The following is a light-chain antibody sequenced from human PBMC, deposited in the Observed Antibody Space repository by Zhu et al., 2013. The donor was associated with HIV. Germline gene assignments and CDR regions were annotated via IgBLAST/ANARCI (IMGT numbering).Light chain of an antibody. CDR3: QSYDNTLSGSKV. Sequence: QSVLTQPPSVSGAPGQRVTISCTGSSSNIGAGYDVHWYQQLPGTAPKLLIYGNSNRPSGVPDRFSGSKSGTSASLAITGLQVEDEADYYCQSYDNTLSGSKVFGTGTKVTVL. J-gene: IGLJ1*01. V-gene: IGLV1-40*01. CDR1: SSNIGAGYD. CDR2: GNS.